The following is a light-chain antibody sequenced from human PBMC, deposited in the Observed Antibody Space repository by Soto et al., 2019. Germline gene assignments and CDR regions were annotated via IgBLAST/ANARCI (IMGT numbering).Light chain of an antibody. J-gene: IGLJ7*01. CDR3: AAWDDTLSGLV. CDR2: RAD. CDR1: SSNIGRNY. Sequence: QSVLTQAPSASGTPGQTVIISCSGRSSNIGRNYVYWYQQVPGTAPRLLIYRADQRPSGVSDRFSGSKAGTSASLGISGLRSADEADYYCAAWDDTLSGLVFGAGTQLTVL. V-gene: IGLV1-47*01.